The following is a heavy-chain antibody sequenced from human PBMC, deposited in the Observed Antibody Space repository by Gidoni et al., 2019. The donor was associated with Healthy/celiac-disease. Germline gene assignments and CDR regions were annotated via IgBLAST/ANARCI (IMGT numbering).Heavy chain of an antibody. Sequence: QVQLVESGGGVVQPGRSLRLSCAASGFTFSSYGMHWVRQAPGKGLEWVAVISYDGSNKYYADSVKGRFTISRDNSKNTLYLQMNSLRAEDTAVYYCAKSYYYDSSEYFYFDLWGRGTLVTVSS. CDR1: GFTFSSYG. V-gene: IGHV3-30*18. D-gene: IGHD3-22*01. J-gene: IGHJ2*01. CDR3: AKSYYYDSSEYFYFDL. CDR2: ISYDGSNK.